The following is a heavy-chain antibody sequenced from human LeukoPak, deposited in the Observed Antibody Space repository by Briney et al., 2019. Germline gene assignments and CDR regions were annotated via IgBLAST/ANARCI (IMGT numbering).Heavy chain of an antibody. D-gene: IGHD3-3*01. CDR1: GFTVSSNY. Sequence: GGSLRLSCAASGFTVSSNYMSWVRQAPGKGLEWVSVIYSGGSTYYADSVKGRFTISRDNSKNTLYLQMNSLRAEDTAVYYCARHLRFLEWLQKAHLYGMDVWGQGTTVTVSS. V-gene: IGHV3-53*01. J-gene: IGHJ6*02. CDR2: IYSGGST. CDR3: ARHLRFLEWLQKAHLYGMDV.